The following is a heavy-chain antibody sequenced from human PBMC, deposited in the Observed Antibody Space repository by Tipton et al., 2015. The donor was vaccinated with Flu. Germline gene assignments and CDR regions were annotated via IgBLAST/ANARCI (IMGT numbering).Heavy chain of an antibody. J-gene: IGHJ4*02. D-gene: IGHD6-13*01. CDR2: ISYSGRT. V-gene: IGHV4-4*02. Sequence: GLVKPSGTLSLTCAVSGASISTSNWWAWVRQAPGKGLEWIGEISYSGRTTYNPFLKSRVTISADTSKNQFSLRLNFVTAADTAVYFCTHSSGWYCLDYWGQGSLVTVSS. CDR1: GASISTSNW. CDR3: THSSGWYCLDY.